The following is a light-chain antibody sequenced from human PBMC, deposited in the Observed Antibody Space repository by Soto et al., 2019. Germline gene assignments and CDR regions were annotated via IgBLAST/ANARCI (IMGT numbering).Light chain of an antibody. CDR2: GAS. CDR3: QQRNDWGS. Sequence: EVVLTQYPATLSLSPGERATLSCRASQSVGAQFAWYQQKPGQSPRLLMYGASNRASGITASFICSGSGTDFTLTIASLEPEDYDVYYCQQRNDWGSFGGGTRVEIK. J-gene: IGKJ4*01. V-gene: IGKV3-11*01. CDR1: QSVGAQ.